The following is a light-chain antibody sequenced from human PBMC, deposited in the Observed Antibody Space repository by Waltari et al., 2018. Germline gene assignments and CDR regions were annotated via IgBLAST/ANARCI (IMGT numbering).Light chain of an antibody. J-gene: IGKJ2*01. CDR2: LGS. Sequence: DIVMTQSPLSLPVTPGEPASISCRSSQSLLHSNGYNYLDWYLQKSGQSPQLLIYLGSYRASGVPDRFSGSGSGTDFTLKISRVEAEDVGVYYCMQALQTPPTFGQGTKLEIK. CDR1: QSLLHSNGYNY. CDR3: MQALQTPPT. V-gene: IGKV2-28*01.